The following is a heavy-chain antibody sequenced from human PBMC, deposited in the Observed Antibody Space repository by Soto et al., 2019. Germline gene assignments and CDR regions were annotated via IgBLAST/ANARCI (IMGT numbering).Heavy chain of an antibody. J-gene: IGHJ6*02. V-gene: IGHV3-23*01. Sequence: GGSLRLSCAASGFTFSSYAMSWVRQAPGKGLEWVSAISGSGGSTYYADSVKGRFTISRDNSKNTLYLQMNSLRAEDTAVYYCAKGRYCTNGVCYDYYGMDVWGQGTTVTVSS. CDR2: ISGSGGST. D-gene: IGHD2-8*01. CDR1: GFTFSSYA. CDR3: AKGRYCTNGVCYDYYGMDV.